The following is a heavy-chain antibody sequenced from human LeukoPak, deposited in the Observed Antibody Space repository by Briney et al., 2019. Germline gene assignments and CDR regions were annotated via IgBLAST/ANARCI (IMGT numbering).Heavy chain of an antibody. CDR1: GGSISSSSYY. V-gene: IGHV4-39*01. CDR3: ARGVDRSYWYFDL. Sequence: SETLSLTCTVSGGSISSSSYYWGWIRQPPGKGLEWIGSIYYSGSTYYNPSLKSRVTISVDTSKNQFSLKLSSVTAADTAVYYCARGVDRSYWYFDLWGRGTLVTVSS. D-gene: IGHD3-3*01. J-gene: IGHJ2*01. CDR2: IYYSGST.